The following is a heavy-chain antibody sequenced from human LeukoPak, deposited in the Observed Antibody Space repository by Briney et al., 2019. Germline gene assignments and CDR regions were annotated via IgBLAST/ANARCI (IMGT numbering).Heavy chain of an antibody. CDR1: GGSISSGSYY. V-gene: IGHV4-39*07. CDR2: IYYSGST. J-gene: IGHJ4*02. D-gene: IGHD5-12*01. Sequence: PSETLSLTCTVSGGSISSGSYYWGWIRQPPGKGLEWIGSIYYSGSTYYNPSLKSRVTISLDTSKNQFSLKLSSVTAADTAVYYCARSTWLLDKWGQGTLVTVSS. CDR3: ARSTWLLDK.